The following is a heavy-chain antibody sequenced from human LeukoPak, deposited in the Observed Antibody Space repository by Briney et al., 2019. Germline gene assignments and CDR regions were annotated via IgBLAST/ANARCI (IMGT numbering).Heavy chain of an antibody. Sequence: GGSLRLSCAASGFIFTNYFMSWVRQAPGKGLEWVANIKQDGSETYYVDSMKGRFTISRDNAKNSLYLQMNSLRAEDTAVYYCARDSVPHYYYGMDVRGQGTTVTVSS. V-gene: IGHV3-7*01. D-gene: IGHD1-1*01. J-gene: IGHJ6*01. CDR1: GFIFTNYF. CDR3: ARDSVPHYYYGMDV. CDR2: IKQDGSET.